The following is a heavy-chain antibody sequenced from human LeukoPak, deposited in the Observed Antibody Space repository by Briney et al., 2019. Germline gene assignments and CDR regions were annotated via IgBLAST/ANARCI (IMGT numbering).Heavy chain of an antibody. CDR2: INTDGSHT. CDR3: ARIIVGATGVDY. J-gene: IGHJ4*02. CDR1: GFTFNNHW. Sequence: PGGSLRLSCAASGFTFNNHWMSWVRQAPGKGLVWVSRINTDGSHTDYADSVKGRFAVSRDNARNTLYLQMNSLRAEDTAVYYCARIIVGATGVDYWGQGTLVTVSS. D-gene: IGHD1-26*01. V-gene: IGHV3-74*01.